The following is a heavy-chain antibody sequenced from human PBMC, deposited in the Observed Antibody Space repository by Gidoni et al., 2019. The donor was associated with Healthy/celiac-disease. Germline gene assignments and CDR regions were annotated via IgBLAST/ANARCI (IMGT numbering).Heavy chain of an antibody. CDR3: ARDDRLGATGVDY. J-gene: IGHJ4*02. CDR2: IGSSSSYI. V-gene: IGHV3-21*01. Sequence: EVRLVESGGGLVKPGGSLRLSCAASGFACSSYSMNWVRQAPGKGLEWVSSIGSSSSYIYYADSVKGRFTISRDNAKNSLYLQMNSLRAEDTAVYYCARDDRLGATGVDYWGQGTLVTVSS. D-gene: IGHD1-26*01. CDR1: GFACSSYS.